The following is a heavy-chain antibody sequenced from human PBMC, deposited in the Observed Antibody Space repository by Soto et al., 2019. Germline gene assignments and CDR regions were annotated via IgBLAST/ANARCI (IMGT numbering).Heavy chain of an antibody. V-gene: IGHV4-4*07. J-gene: IGHJ6*02. CDR1: GGSISSYY. CDR3: ARDVSFRVPAAILGYYYYGMDV. Sequence: SETLSLTCTVSGGSISSYYWSWIRQPAGKGLEWIGRIYTSGSTNYNPSLKSRVTMSVDTSKNQFSLKLSSVTAADTAVYYCARDVSFRVPAAILGYYYYGMDVWGQGTTVTVS. D-gene: IGHD2-2*02. CDR2: IYTSGST.